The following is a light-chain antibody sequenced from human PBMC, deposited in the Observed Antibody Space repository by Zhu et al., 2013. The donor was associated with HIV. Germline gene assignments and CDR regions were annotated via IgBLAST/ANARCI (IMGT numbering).Light chain of an antibody. Sequence: QSVLTQPPSVSGAPGQRVTISCTGSSSNIGSRYDVHWYQKLPGTAPKLLIYGNSNRPSGVPDRFSGSKSGTSASLAITGLQAEDEADYYCQSYDSSLSAVVFGGGTNLTVL. CDR3: QSYDSSLSAVV. CDR1: SSNIGSRYD. CDR2: GNS. V-gene: IGLV1-40*01. J-gene: IGLJ2*01.